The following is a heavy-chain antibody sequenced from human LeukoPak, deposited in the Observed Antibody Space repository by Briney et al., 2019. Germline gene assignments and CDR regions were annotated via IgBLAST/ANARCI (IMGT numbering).Heavy chain of an antibody. CDR3: ARVPKYYDILTGYYTGGMDV. CDR2: IYYSGST. Sequence: SETLSLTCTVSGASISSYYWSWIRQPPGKGLEWIGYIYYSGSTNYNPSLKSRVTISVDTSKNQFSLKLSSVTAADTAVYYCARVPKYYDILTGYYTGGMDVWGQGTTVTVSS. D-gene: IGHD3-9*01. CDR1: GASISSYY. V-gene: IGHV4-59*01. J-gene: IGHJ6*02.